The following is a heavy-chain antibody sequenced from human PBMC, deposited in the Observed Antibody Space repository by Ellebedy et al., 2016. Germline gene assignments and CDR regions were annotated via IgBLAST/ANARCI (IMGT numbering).Heavy chain of an antibody. J-gene: IGHJ4*02. Sequence: ASVKVSCXASGYTLTNYHMHWVRQAPGQGLEWMGMINPTGGSTTYSQKFQGRVTMTRDTSTSTVYMELSSLRSEDTAVYYCARDRSEYGNYHDLDYWGQGTLVTVSS. CDR1: GYTLTNYH. D-gene: IGHD4-11*01. CDR3: ARDRSEYGNYHDLDY. V-gene: IGHV1-46*01. CDR2: INPTGGST.